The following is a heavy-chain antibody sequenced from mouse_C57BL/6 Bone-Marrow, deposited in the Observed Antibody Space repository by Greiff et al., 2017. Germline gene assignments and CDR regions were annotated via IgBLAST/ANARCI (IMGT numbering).Heavy chain of an antibody. CDR3: ALYYGSSWFAY. V-gene: IGHV1-81*01. J-gene: IGHJ3*01. D-gene: IGHD1-1*01. CDR2: IYPRSGNT. CDR1: GYTFTSYG. Sequence: QVTLKESGAELARPGASVKLSCKASGYTFTSYGISWVKQRTGQGLEWIGEIYPRSGNTYYNEKFKGKATLTADKSSSTAYMELRSLTSEDSAVYFCALYYGSSWFAYWGQGTLVTVSA.